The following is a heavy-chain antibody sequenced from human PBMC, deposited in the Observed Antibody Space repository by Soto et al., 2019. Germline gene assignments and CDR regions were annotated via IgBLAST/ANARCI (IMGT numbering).Heavy chain of an antibody. Sequence: QMQLQASGPGLVKPSETLSLTCNVSGASVSHGYWSWIRQPPGKGLEWIGFMYFGGSFNYNPSLTSRATISVETSKNQVSMKWTSVTASDTAVYYCARSYYDSTGFAVDPWCQGTLVTVSS. J-gene: IGHJ5*02. CDR3: ARSYYDSTGFAVDP. CDR1: GASVSHGY. D-gene: IGHD3-22*01. V-gene: IGHV4-59*02. CDR2: MYFGGSF.